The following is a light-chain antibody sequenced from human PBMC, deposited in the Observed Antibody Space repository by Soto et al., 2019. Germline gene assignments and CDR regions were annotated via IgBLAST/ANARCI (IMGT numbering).Light chain of an antibody. CDR3: QSYDSSLSAL. J-gene: IGLJ3*02. V-gene: IGLV1-40*01. Sequence: QSVLTQPPSVSGSPGQRVTISCTGSSSNIGAGYDVHWYQQLPGTAPKLLIYGNSNRTSGVPDRFSGSKSGTSASLAITGLQAEDEAADYCQSYDSSLSALFGGGTKLTVL. CDR1: SSNIGAGYD. CDR2: GNS.